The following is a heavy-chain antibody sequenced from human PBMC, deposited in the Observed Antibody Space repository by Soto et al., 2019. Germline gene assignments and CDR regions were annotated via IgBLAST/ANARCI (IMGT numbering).Heavy chain of an antibody. D-gene: IGHD6-19*01. CDR1: GGSFSGYY. J-gene: IGHJ4*02. V-gene: IGHV4-34*01. CDR2: INHSAIT. CDR3: AIGPRMWLPGGGY. Sequence: QVQLEQWGAGLLKPSETLSLTCAVYGGSFSGYYWSWIRPPPGQGLEWLGEINHSAITDYNPSLKSRVNISIDTSKNQFSLKLDSVTAADTAVYYCAIGPRMWLPGGGYWGQGTLVTVSS.